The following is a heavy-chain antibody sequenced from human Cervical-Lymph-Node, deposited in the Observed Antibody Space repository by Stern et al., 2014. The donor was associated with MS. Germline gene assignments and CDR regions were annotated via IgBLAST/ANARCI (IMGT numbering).Heavy chain of an antibody. CDR3: ASERYTYYDDQRPPGGFGP. CDR2: VVVINGDT. Sequence: QMQLVQSGPEVKKPGTSVKVSCKASGITFSHSAVQWLRQARGQRLEWVGWVVVINGDTNYAQSFQERVTITRDMSTSTVYMELRSLRSEDTAVYYCASERYTYYDDQRPPGGFGPWGQGTLVTVSS. J-gene: IGHJ5*02. CDR1: GITFSHSA. D-gene: IGHD5-18*01. V-gene: IGHV1-58*01.